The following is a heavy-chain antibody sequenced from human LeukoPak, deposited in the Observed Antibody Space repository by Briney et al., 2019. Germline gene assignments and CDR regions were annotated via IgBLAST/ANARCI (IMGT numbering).Heavy chain of an antibody. D-gene: IGHD1-26*01. CDR2: IVPILGIA. CDR3: ARDRVVGGPDY. J-gene: IGHJ4*02. V-gene: IGHV1-69*04. CDR1: GGTFSSYT. Sequence: ASVKVSCKASGGTFSSYTISWARQAPGQGLEWMGRIVPILGIANYAQKFQGRVTITADKSTSTAYMELSSLRSEDTAVYYCARDRVVGGPDYWGQGTLVTVSS.